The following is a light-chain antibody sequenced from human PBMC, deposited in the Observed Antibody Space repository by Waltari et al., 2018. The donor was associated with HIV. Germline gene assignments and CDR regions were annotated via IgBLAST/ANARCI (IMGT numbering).Light chain of an antibody. Sequence: SALTQRTSLSGSPGQSVTISCTGTSSDIGNYNSVSWYQQPPGAAPNLMIYEVSSLPSGVPRRFSGSKSGYTASLTISGLQAEDEADYYCSSYTSSNTFVVFGGGTKLTVL. V-gene: IGLV2-18*02. CDR3: SSYTSSNTFVV. J-gene: IGLJ2*01. CDR2: EVS. CDR1: SSDIGNYNS.